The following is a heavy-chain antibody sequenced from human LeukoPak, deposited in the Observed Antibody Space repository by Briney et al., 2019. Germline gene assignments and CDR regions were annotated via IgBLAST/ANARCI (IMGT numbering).Heavy chain of an antibody. CDR1: GFIFSSYS. D-gene: IGHD5-24*01. J-gene: IGHJ4*02. Sequence: GGSLRLSCAASGFIFSSYSMNWVRHAPGKGLEWVSSISSTSTYIHYTDSLKGRFTISRDNARNSLYLQINSLRVEDTAVYYCARVQRGEMATFDYWGQGTLVTVSS. CDR2: ISSTSTYI. V-gene: IGHV3-21*01. CDR3: ARVQRGEMATFDY.